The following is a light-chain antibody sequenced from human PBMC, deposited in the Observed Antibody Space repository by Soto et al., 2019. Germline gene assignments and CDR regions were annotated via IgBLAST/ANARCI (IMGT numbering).Light chain of an antibody. CDR2: TTS. V-gene: IGKV1-12*01. CDR3: QQANRFLIT. Sequence: DIQMTQSPSFVSASVGDRVTVTCRTSQDISSWLAWYQQKPGKAPKLLIYTTSTLGSGVPSRFSSSRSGTDFTLTISGLQAEDFAAYYCQQANRFLITFDQGTRLEIK. CDR1: QDISSW. J-gene: IGKJ5*01.